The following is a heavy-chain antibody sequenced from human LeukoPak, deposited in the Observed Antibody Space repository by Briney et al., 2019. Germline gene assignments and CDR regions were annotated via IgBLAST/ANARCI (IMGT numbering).Heavy chain of an antibody. J-gene: IGHJ3*01. CDR2: IRYDGSNK. CDR1: GFTFSSYG. CDR3: EKARTLGYCSGGSCVHDAFDF. V-gene: IGHV3-30*02. D-gene: IGHD2-15*01. Sequence: GGSLRLSCAASGFTFSSYGMNWVRQAPGKGLEWVGFIRYDGSNKYYADSVKGRFTISRDNSKNTQYLQMNSLRAEDTAVYYCEKARTLGYCSGGSCVHDAFDFWGQGTMVTVS.